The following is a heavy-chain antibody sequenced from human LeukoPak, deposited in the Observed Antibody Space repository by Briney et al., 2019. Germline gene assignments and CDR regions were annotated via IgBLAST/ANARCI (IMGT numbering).Heavy chain of an antibody. V-gene: IGHV3-48*01. CDR2: ISSRGTTM. J-gene: IGHJ6*03. CDR3: ARDPYSGTYGDTYYYYMDV. CDR1: GFTFSSYD. D-gene: IGHD1-26*01. Sequence: PGGSLRLSCAASGFTFSSYDMNWVRQAPGKGPEWVSYISSRGTTMYYADSVKGRFTISRDNAKKSLDLQMNSLRAEDTAVYYCARDPYSGTYGDTYYYYMDVWGKGTTVTISS.